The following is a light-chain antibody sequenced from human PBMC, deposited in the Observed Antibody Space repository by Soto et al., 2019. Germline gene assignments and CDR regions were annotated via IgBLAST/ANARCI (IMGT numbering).Light chain of an antibody. Sequence: QSVLTQPPSASGTPGQRVSLSCSGRSSNIGSNTVNWYQQLPGTAPKVLIYSNDQRPSWIPDRFSGSKSGTSASLAISGLQSDDEADYYCAAWDDSLNGWVLGGGTKLTVL. CDR1: SSNIGSNT. V-gene: IGLV1-44*01. J-gene: IGLJ3*02. CDR2: SND. CDR3: AAWDDSLNGWV.